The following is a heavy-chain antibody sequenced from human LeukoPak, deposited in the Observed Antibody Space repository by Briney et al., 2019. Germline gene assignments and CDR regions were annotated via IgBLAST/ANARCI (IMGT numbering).Heavy chain of an antibody. Sequence: GGSLRLSCAASGFTFSSYGMHWVRQAPGKGLEWVAFIRYDGSNKYYADSVKGRFTISRDNSKNTLYLQMNSLRAEDTAVYYCARSRVAAAGRVPDAFDIWGQGTMVTVSS. V-gene: IGHV3-30*02. D-gene: IGHD6-13*01. CDR2: IRYDGSNK. CDR1: GFTFSSYG. J-gene: IGHJ3*02. CDR3: ARSRVAAAGRVPDAFDI.